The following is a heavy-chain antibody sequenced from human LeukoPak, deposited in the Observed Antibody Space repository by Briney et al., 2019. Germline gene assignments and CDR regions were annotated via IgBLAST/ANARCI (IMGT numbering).Heavy chain of an antibody. D-gene: IGHD2-21*02. CDR3: AKHRRSTLVTAYFDS. CDR2: ISYDGSNK. CDR1: GFTFSSYA. J-gene: IGHJ4*02. Sequence: GGSLRLSCAASGFTFSSYAMHWVRQAPGKGLEWVALISYDGSNKYYADSVNGRFTISRDNSKNTLYPQLNSLRVDDAAIYYCAKHRRSTLVTAYFDSWGQGTLVTVSS. V-gene: IGHV3-30-3*02.